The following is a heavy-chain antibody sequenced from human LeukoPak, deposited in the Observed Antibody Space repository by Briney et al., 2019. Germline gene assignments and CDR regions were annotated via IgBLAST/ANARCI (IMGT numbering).Heavy chain of an antibody. V-gene: IGHV3-48*01. CDR1: GFTFSSYS. J-gene: IGHJ4*02. Sequence: PGGSLRLSCVASGFTFSSYSMNWVCQAPGKGLEWVSYISSSSSTIYYADSVKGRFTISRDNAKNSLYLQMNSLRAEDTAVYYCARDPVDYDFWSGYYPPFDYWGQGTLVTVSS. D-gene: IGHD3-3*01. CDR3: ARDPVDYDFWSGYYPPFDY. CDR2: ISSSSSTI.